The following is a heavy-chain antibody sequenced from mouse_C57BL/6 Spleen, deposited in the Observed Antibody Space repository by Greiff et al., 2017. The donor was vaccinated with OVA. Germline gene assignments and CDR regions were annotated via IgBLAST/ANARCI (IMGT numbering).Heavy chain of an antibody. CDR2: FYPGSGSI. Sequence: QVQLKQSGAELVKPGASVKLSCKASGYTFTEYTIHWVKQRSGQGLEWIGWFYPGSGSITYNEKLKDKATLTADKSSSTVYMELSRWTSEDSAVYFCARHCYYDYDERFAYWGQGTLVTVSA. V-gene: IGHV1-62-2*01. CDR1: GYTFTEYT. CDR3: ARHCYYDYDERFAY. J-gene: IGHJ3*01. D-gene: IGHD2-4*01.